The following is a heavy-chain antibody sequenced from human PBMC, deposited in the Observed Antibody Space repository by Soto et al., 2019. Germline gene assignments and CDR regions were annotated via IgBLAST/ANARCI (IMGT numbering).Heavy chain of an antibody. J-gene: IGHJ3*02. CDR2: IYHTGST. CDR3: GSAPAPEFDI. Sequence: SETLSLTCTVSGGSISSYYCSWIRQPPGKGLEWLGYIYHTGSTNYNPSLKSRVTISLDTSKNQFSLKLSSVTAVDTAVDYCGSAPAPEFDIWGQGTLVTVS. V-gene: IGHV4-59*01. CDR1: GGSISSYY.